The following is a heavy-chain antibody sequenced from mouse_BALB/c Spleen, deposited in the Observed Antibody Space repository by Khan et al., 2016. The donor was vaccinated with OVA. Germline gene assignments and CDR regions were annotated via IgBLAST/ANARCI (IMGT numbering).Heavy chain of an antibody. Sequence: EVELVESGGGLVQPGGSRELSCAASGFTFSSYGMHWVRQAPEKGLEWVAYISGDSSTIYYTDTVKGRFTISRDHHKNTLSLQMTSLMSEDTAMYYCATSYYYGYYFDYWGPGTTLTVSS. V-gene: IGHV5-17*02. CDR1: GFTFSSYG. CDR3: ATSYYYGYYFDY. CDR2: ISGDSSTI. D-gene: IGHD1-1*01. J-gene: IGHJ2*01.